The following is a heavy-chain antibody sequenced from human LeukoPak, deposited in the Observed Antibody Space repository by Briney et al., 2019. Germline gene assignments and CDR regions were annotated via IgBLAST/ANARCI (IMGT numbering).Heavy chain of an antibody. CDR2: IYYSGST. J-gene: IGHJ4*02. Sequence: SETLSLTCTVSGGSTRTSSYYWGWIRQPPGKGLEWIGSIYYSGSTLYNPSLKSRIAISVDTSKNQFSLNLTSLTAADTAIYYCARDLVVRDPSRTAILAFDYWGRGTLVTVSS. D-gene: IGHD2-21*02. V-gene: IGHV4-39*07. CDR3: ARDLVVRDPSRTAILAFDY. CDR1: GGSTRTSSYY.